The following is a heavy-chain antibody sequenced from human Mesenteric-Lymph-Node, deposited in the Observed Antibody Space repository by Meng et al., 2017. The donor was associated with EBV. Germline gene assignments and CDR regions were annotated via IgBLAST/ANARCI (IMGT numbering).Heavy chain of an antibody. J-gene: IGHJ5*02. V-gene: IGHV4-39*01. CDR1: GGSINIGYYY. D-gene: IGHD3-3*01. CDR2: IYYSGSS. Sequence: QLQEPGPGLVNPSEPLSLTCTVVGGSINIGYYYWGWIRQPPGKGLEWIASIYYSGSSYYNPSLKSRVTISIDTSKNQFSLKLTSVSAADTAVYYCGYDFWAGHLRDSFDPWGQGTLVTVSS. CDR3: GYDFWAGHLRDSFDP.